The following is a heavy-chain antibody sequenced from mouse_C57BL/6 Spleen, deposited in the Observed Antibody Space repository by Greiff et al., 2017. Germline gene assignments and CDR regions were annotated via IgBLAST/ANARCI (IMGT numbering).Heavy chain of an antibody. V-gene: IGHV14-2*01. J-gene: IGHJ2*01. CDR1: GFNIKDYY. CDR3: ARIYYGSSYYFDY. Sequence: VHVKQSGAELVKPGASVKLSCTASGFNIKDYYMHWVKQRTEQGLEWIGRIDPEDGETKYAPKFQGKATITADTSSNTAYLQLSSLTSEDTAVYYCARIYYGSSYYFDYWGQGTTLTVSS. D-gene: IGHD1-1*01. CDR2: IDPEDGET.